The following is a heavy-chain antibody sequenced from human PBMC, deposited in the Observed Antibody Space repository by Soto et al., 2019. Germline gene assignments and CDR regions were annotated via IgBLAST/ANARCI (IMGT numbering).Heavy chain of an antibody. J-gene: IGHJ6*02. CDR3: AKNQVYERTPMGYGMDV. CDR2: IIPILGIA. CDR1: GGTFSSYT. Sequence: ASVKVSCKASGGTFSSYTISWVRQAPGQGLEWMGRIIPILGIANYAQKFQGRVTITADKSTSTAYMELSSLRSEDTAVYYCAKNQVYERTPMGYGMDVWGQGTTVTVSS. V-gene: IGHV1-69*02. D-gene: IGHD3-22*01.